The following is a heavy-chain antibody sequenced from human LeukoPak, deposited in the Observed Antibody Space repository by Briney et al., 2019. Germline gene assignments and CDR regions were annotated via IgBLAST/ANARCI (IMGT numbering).Heavy chain of an antibody. V-gene: IGHV1-2*02. CDR2: INPSSGGT. CDR1: GYTFSDYY. D-gene: IGHD1-26*01. Sequence: SVPVSCKTSGYTFSDYYLHWVRQAPGQGLEWMGWINPSSGGTKYVQKFQGRVTMTRDTSISTGYMELSRLRSDDTAVYYCAMPIRGSYVKDAFDMWGQG. CDR3: AMPIRGSYVKDAFDM. J-gene: IGHJ3*02.